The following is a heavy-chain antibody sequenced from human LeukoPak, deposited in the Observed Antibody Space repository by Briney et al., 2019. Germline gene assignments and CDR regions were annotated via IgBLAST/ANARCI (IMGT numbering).Heavy chain of an antibody. CDR3: ARGGDGYNLGYYYYMDV. J-gene: IGHJ6*03. D-gene: IGHD5-24*01. CDR2: INPSGGST. V-gene: IGHV1-46*01. CDR1: GYTFTSCY. Sequence: ASVKVSCKASGYTFTSCYMHWVRQAPGQGLEWMGIINPSGGSTSYAQKLQGRVTITADKSTSTAYMELSSLRSEDTAVYYCARGGDGYNLGYYYYMDVWGKGTTVTVSS.